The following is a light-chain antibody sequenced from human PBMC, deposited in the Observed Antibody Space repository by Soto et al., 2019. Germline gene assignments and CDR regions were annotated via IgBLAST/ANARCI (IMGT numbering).Light chain of an antibody. CDR1: QSVNIY. Sequence: TVLTQSPGTLYFSPGERATLSCRASQSVNIYLAWYQQKPGQAPRLLIYDSSHRATGIPARFSGSGSGTDFTLTISSLEPEDFAVYYCQQRSKWPPDFGQGTRRRL. J-gene: IGKJ5*01. CDR2: DSS. CDR3: QQRSKWPPD. V-gene: IGKV3-11*01.